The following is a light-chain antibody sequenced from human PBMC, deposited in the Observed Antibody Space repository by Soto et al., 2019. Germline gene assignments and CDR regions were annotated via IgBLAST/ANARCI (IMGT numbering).Light chain of an antibody. J-gene: IGKJ5*01. CDR1: ENIYTN. Sequence: EIVMTKSTATLSLSHGERATLSCRASENIYTNLAWYQQKPGQAPRLLFYGASTRATGLPARFSGTGSGTEFTLTINSLQAEDSAVYYCQQYYNWPRTFGQGTLLEIK. CDR2: GAS. CDR3: QQYYNWPRT. V-gene: IGKV3-15*01.